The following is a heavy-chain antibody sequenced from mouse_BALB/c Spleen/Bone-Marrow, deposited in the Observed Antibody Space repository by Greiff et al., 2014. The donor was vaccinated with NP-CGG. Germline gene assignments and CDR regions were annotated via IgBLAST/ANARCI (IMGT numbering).Heavy chain of an antibody. CDR2: INPSNVDT. CDR1: GYTFTSYY. V-gene: IGHV1S81*02. J-gene: IGHJ4*01. Sequence: QVQLKESGAELVKPGASVKLSCKASGYTFTSYYMFWVKQRPGQGLEWIGEINPSNVDTNFNEKFKSEATLTVDKSSNTAYMQLSSLTSEDSAVYYCSRGYYGSTYYYAMDYWGQGTSVTVSS. CDR3: SRGYYGSTYYYAMDY. D-gene: IGHD1-1*01.